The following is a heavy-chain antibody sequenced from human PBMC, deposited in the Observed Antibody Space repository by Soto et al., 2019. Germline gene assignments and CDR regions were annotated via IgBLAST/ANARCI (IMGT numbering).Heavy chain of an antibody. D-gene: IGHD6-19*01. V-gene: IGHV1-18*01. Sequence: QVQLVQCGAEVKKPGASVKVSCKASGYSCTTYGISWVRQAPGQGLEWMGWINAYNGNTNYAQKLQGRVTMTTDTSTSTAYMELRSLRSDDTAVYYCTRDPVAGTYFDYWGQGTLVTVSS. CDR1: GYSCTTYG. CDR3: TRDPVAGTYFDY. J-gene: IGHJ4*02. CDR2: INAYNGNT.